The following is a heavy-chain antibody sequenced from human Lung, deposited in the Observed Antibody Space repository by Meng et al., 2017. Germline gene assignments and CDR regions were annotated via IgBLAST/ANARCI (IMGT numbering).Heavy chain of an antibody. CDR2: IDPNNDHT. V-gene: IGHV1-2*06. Sequence: QVLLVKGGAEVKKLGASLKLYCKPSGYPFAAYWIHWLRQAPGQGLEWMGRIDPNNDHTQYAQNFQGRVTMTSDTSISTVYMELNGLRSDDTAVYYCARDEDISAAGKLFGDYWGQGTLVTVSS. J-gene: IGHJ4*02. CDR1: GYPFAAYW. D-gene: IGHD6-13*01. CDR3: ARDEDISAAGKLFGDY.